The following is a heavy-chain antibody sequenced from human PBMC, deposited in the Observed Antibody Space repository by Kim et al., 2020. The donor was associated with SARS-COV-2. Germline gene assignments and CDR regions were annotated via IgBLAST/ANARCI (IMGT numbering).Heavy chain of an antibody. CDR3: ARVGSGWYEGNLSDSYYYYYYMDV. CDR2: INTNTGNP. V-gene: IGHV7-4-1*02. J-gene: IGHJ6*03. CDR1: GYTFTSYA. Sequence: ASVKVSCKASGYTFTSYAMNWVRQAPGQGLEWMGWINTNTGNPTYAQGFTGRFVFSLDTSVSTAYLQISSLKAEDTAVYYCARVGSGWYEGNLSDSYYYYYYMDVWGKGTTVTVSS. D-gene: IGHD6-19*01.